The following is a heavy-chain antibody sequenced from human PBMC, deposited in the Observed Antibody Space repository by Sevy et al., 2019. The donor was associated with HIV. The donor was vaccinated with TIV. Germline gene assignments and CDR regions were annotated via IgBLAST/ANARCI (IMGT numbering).Heavy chain of an antibody. CDR1: GFTFDDYG. CDR3: ARDRTVWGFGDGDDAFDI. V-gene: IGHV3-20*04. CDR2: INWKGGGT. J-gene: IGHJ3*02. Sequence: GGSLRLSCAASGFTFDDYGMSWVRQAPGKGLEWVSGINWKGGGTGYADSVKGRFTISRDNAKNSRYLQRKSLRAEDTALYYCARDRTVWGFGDGDDAFDIWGQGTMVTVSS. D-gene: IGHD3-10*01.